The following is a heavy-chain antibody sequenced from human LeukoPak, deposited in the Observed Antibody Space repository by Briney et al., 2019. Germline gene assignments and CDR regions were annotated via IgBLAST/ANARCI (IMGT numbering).Heavy chain of an antibody. CDR3: TSGLSLRPTTRWELQDY. D-gene: IGHD1-26*01. CDR1: GFTFRSYA. J-gene: IGHJ4*02. V-gene: IGHV3-23*01. Sequence: QPGGSLRLSCAASGFTFRSYAMSWVRQAPGKGLEWVSGISGSGGGSYYPDSVKGRFTISRDNSKNTLYLQMNSLRAEDTAVYYCTSGLSLRPTTRWELQDYWGQGTLVTVSS. CDR2: ISGSGGGS.